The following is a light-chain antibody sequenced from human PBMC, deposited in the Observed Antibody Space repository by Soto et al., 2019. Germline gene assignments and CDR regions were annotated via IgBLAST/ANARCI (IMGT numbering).Light chain of an antibody. CDR2: WAS. J-gene: IGKJ1*01. CDR3: NQDYSAPWT. CDR1: QSILYSSNNKNC. Sequence: DIVMTQSPDSLAVSLGERATINCKSSQSILYSSNNKNCLAWYQQKPGQPPKLLIYWASSRESGVPDRFRGSGYGTDFTLNIRSLHAGDGESDYGNQDYSAPWTVGQGPKVEIK. V-gene: IGKV4-1*01.